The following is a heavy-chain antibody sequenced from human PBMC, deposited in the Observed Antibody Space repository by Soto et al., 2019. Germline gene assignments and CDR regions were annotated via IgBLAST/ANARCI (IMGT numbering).Heavy chain of an antibody. CDR3: ARFRGDGYYNF. D-gene: IGHD3-9*01. CDR2: IYYSGST. V-gene: IGHV4-59*08. CDR1: GGSISSYY. J-gene: IGHJ4*02. Sequence: SETLSLTCTVSGGSISSYYWSWIRQPPGKGLEWIGYIYYSGSTNYNPSLKSRVTISVDTSKNQFSLKLSSVTAADTAVYYCARFRGDGYYNFWGQGTLVTVSS.